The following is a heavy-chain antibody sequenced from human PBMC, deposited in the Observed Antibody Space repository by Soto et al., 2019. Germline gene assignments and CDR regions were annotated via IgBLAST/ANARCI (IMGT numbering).Heavy chain of an antibody. D-gene: IGHD4-4*01. CDR3: ARVGRNEWTTVLDFDY. CDR2: MNPNSGNT. V-gene: IGHV1-8*01. Sequence: QVQLVQSGAEVKKPGASVKVSCKASGYTFTSYDINWVRQATGQGLEWMGWMNPNSGNTGYAQKFHGRVTMTRNTSISTAYMELSSLRSEDTAVYYCARVGRNEWTTVLDFDYWGQGTLVTVSS. J-gene: IGHJ4*02. CDR1: GYTFTSYD.